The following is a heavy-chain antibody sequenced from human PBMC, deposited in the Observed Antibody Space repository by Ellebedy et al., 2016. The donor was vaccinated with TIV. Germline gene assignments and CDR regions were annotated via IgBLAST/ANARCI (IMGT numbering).Heavy chain of an antibody. J-gene: IGHJ6*02. D-gene: IGHD4-17*01. CDR1: GYIFTSYW. V-gene: IGHV5-51*07. CDR2: IYPGESDT. CDR3: ARHEVTTFPDYHYFGMDV. Sequence: GESLKISXKGSGYIFTSYWIGWVHQMPGKGLEWMGIIYPGESDTRYSPSFQGQVTISADKATSTAFLEWKSLKASDTAIYYCARHEVTTFPDYHYFGMDVWGQGTAITVSS.